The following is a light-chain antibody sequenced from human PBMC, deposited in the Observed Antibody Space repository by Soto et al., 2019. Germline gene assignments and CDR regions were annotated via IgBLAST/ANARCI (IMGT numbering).Light chain of an antibody. Sequence: QPPPPLPVTLGQPSPTSCRSSQRLVYSDGNTYLNWFQQRPGQAPRRLIYKVSNRDTGVPDRFSGSGSGTDFTLTITSLQPEDFATYYCQHSDVSPETFGQGTKVDIK. CDR3: QHSDVSPET. J-gene: IGKJ1*01. CDR2: KVS. CDR1: QRLVYSDGNTY. V-gene: IGKV2-30*01.